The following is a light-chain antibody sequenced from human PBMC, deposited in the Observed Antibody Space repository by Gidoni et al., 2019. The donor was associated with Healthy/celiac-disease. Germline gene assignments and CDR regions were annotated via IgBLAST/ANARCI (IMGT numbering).Light chain of an antibody. CDR3: QQYGTGLT. Sequence: EIVLTQSPGTLSLSPGERATLSCRASQSVRSSYLAWYQQKPGQAPRLLIYGASSRATGIPDRFSGSGSGTDFTLTISRLEPEDFAVYYCQQYGTGLTFXGXTKVEIK. CDR2: GAS. V-gene: IGKV3-20*01. CDR1: QSVRSSY. J-gene: IGKJ4*01.